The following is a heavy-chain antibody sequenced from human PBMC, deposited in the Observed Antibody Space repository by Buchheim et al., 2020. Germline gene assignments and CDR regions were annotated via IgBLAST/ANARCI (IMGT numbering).Heavy chain of an antibody. V-gene: IGHV4-59*01. D-gene: IGHD3-10*01. J-gene: IGHJ6*02. CDR2: VHETGTT. CDR1: GGTTGAYH. Sequence: QVRLQPSGPGLLKPSETLALTCSVSGGTTGAYHWSWIRQPPGKGLEWIACVHETGTTNYSPSVKSRATVSLDTSNNQFSLHLESVVAADSSVYYCARQVGSAVHYYGMDVWGPGTT. CDR3: ARQVGSAVHYYGMDV.